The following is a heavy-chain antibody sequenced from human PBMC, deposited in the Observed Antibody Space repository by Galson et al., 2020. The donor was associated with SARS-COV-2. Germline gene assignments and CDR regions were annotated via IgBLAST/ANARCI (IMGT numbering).Heavy chain of an antibody. V-gene: IGHV3-30*04. Sequence: GESLKISCAASGFTFSSYAMHWVRQAPGKGLEWVAVISYDGSNKYYADSVKGRFTISRDNSKNTLYLQMNSLRAEDTAVYYCARETVGATTELTYWGQGTLVTVSS. D-gene: IGHD1-26*01. CDR1: GFTFSSYA. CDR2: ISYDGSNK. J-gene: IGHJ4*02. CDR3: ARETVGATTELTY.